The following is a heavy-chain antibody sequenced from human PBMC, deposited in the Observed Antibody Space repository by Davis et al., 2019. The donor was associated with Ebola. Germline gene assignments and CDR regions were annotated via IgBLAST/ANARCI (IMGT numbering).Heavy chain of an antibody. CDR1: GFAFGSNS. CDR2: ISHTATTI. D-gene: IGHD2-15*01. V-gene: IGHV3-48*02. Sequence: GGSLRLSCAASGFAFGSNSMGWVRQTPEKGLEWVSYISHTATTIYYADSVKGSFTVSRDNANSSLYLQMNSLGDEDTAVYYCARGLHGGSDYWGQGTHVTVS. J-gene: IGHJ4*02. CDR3: ARGLHGGSDY.